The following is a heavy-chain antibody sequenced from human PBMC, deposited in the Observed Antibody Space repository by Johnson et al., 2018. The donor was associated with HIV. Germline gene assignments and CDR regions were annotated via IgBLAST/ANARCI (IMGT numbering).Heavy chain of an antibody. CDR2: INWNGGST. CDR1: GFTFDDYG. Sequence: VQLVESGGGVVRPGESLRLSCAASGFTFDDYGMSWVRQAPGQGLEWVSGINWNGGSTGYADSVKGRFTISRDNSKNSLYLQMSSLRVEDTAVYYCARGSGVGAFDIWGQGTMVTVSS. V-gene: IGHV3-20*04. CDR3: ARGSGVGAFDI. J-gene: IGHJ3*02. D-gene: IGHD7-27*01.